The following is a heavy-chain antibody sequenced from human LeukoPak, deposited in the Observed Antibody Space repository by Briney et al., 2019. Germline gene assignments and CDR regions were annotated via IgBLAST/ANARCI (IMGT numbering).Heavy chain of an antibody. CDR2: ISTSGSTI. V-gene: IGHV3-48*03. CDR1: GFTFSSYE. Sequence: GGSLRLSCAASGFTFSSYEMNWVRQAPGKGLEWVSYISTSGSTIYYADSVKGRFTISRDNAKNSLYLQMNSLRAEDTAVYYCASHSRYSSSPRKFDPWGQGTLVTVS. D-gene: IGHD6-6*01. J-gene: IGHJ5*02. CDR3: ASHSRYSSSPRKFDP.